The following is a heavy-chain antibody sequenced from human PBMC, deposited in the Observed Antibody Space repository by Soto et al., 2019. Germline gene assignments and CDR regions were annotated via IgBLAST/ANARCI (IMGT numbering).Heavy chain of an antibody. CDR2: IYYSGST. D-gene: IGHD3-10*01. J-gene: IGHJ4*02. Sequence: SETLSLTCTVSGGSISSYYWSWIRQPPGKGLEWIGYIYYSGSTNYNPSLKSRVTISVDTSKNQFSLKLSSVTAADTAVYYCARAQDSASLWFGEVGVTHDYWGQGTLVTVSS. CDR3: ARAQDSASLWFGEVGVTHDY. CDR1: GGSISSYY. V-gene: IGHV4-59*01.